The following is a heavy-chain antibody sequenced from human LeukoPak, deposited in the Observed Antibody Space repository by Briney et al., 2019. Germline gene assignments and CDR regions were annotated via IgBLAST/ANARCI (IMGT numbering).Heavy chain of an antibody. V-gene: IGHV1-69*06. J-gene: IGHJ4*02. Sequence: GSSVRVSCKASGGTFSSYAISWVRQAPGQGLEWMGGITPIFGTANYQQKFQGRVTITADTSTNTAYMALSRLTSEDTATYYCARGSSDDTAMTTPFAYWGQGTLVVVSS. CDR3: ARGSSDDTAMTTPFAY. D-gene: IGHD5-18*01. CDR1: GGTFSSYA. CDR2: ITPIFGTA.